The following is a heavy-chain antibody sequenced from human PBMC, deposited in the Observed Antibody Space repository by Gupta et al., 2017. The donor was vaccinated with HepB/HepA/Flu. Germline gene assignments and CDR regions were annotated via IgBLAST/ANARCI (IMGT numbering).Heavy chain of an antibody. D-gene: IGHD4-17*01. CDR1: GYTFTGFC. J-gene: IGHJ4*02. CDR2: INTQSGGQ. Sequence: HVQLVQSGADFQKPGASVRVPCNASGYTFTGFCIHWLRQAPGQGLEGMGWINTQSGGQNIAPKFQGSVTLTRDTSVSTAYMERTRLTSDDTAVYFCARGGVVISYGDPPYYFDSWGLGTLGTVSS. CDR3: ARGGVVISYGDPPYYFDS. V-gene: IGHV1-2*02.